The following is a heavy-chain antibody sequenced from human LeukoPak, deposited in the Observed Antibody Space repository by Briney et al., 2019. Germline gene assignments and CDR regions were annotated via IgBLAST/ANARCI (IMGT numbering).Heavy chain of an antibody. Sequence: ASVKVSCRASGYTLTDYYIHWVRQAPGQGLEWMGWINPNSVTNYAQKFQGRVTMTRDTSISTAYMELSRLTSDDMAVYYCSRGEVDGPDFDYWGRGTLVTVSS. CDR2: INPNSVT. J-gene: IGHJ4*02. V-gene: IGHV1-2*02. CDR1: GYTLTDYY. D-gene: IGHD1-26*01. CDR3: SRGEVDGPDFDY.